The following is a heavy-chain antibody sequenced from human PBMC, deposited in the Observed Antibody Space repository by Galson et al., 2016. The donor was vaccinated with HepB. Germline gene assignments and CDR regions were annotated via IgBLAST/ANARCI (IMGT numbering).Heavy chain of an antibody. CDR1: GFTFSGFA. V-gene: IGHV3-23*01. J-gene: IGHJ5*02. CDR3: TKNPGNYVGWFDP. Sequence: SLRLSCAASGFTFSGFAMSWVRLAPGMGPEWVSSIGGYGETTYYADSVKGRFTISRDHRNDTVFLQMDKLRAEDTAIYHCTKNPGNYVGWFDPWGQGTLVTVSS. D-gene: IGHD3-16*01. CDR2: IGGYGETT.